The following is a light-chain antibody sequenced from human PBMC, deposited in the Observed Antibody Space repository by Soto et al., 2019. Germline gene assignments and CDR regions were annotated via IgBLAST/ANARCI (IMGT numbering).Light chain of an antibody. V-gene: IGLV1-47*01. CDR2: ANS. Sequence: QSVLTQPPSASGTPGQRVTISCSGGSSNIGSNYAYWYRQLPGTAPKLVIYANSQRPSGVPDRFSGSNSGTSASLAIRGLRSDEEDDYYWSKGDDRLRVVLFGGGTKLTVL. J-gene: IGLJ2*01. CDR3: SKGDDRLRVVL. CDR1: SSNIGSNY.